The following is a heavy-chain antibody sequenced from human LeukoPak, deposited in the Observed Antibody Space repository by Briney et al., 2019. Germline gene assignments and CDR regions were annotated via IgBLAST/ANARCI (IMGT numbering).Heavy chain of an antibody. Sequence: QPSETLSLTCTVSGGSISSSSYYWSWIRQPPGKGLEWIGYIYYSGSTNYNPSLKSRVTISVDTSKNQFSLKLSSVTAADTAVYYCARTTPIFWSGYNDVSDIWGQGTMVTVSS. CDR2: IYYSGST. V-gene: IGHV4-61*01. D-gene: IGHD3-3*01. J-gene: IGHJ3*02. CDR3: ARTTPIFWSGYNDVSDI. CDR1: GGSISSSSYY.